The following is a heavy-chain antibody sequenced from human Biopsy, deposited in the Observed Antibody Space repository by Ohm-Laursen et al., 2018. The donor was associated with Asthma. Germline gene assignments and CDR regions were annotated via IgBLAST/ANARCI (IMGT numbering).Heavy chain of an antibody. Sequence: LSLTCSASGFTVSRDYMFWVRQAPGKGLEWVSVIYSGVTSHTADSVRGRFTISRDYSKNTLYLQMHSLRAEDTAVYYCARGDSSGWSQYYFDYWGQGTLVTVSS. V-gene: IGHV3-53*01. CDR3: ARGDSSGWSQYYFDY. CDR1: GFTVSRDY. CDR2: IYSGVTS. D-gene: IGHD6-19*01. J-gene: IGHJ4*02.